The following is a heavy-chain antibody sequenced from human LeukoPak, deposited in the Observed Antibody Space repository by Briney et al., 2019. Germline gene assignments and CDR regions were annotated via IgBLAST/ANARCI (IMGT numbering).Heavy chain of an antibody. CDR3: AGGGEGIGVAATCAY. D-gene: IGHD6-19*01. CDR1: GYTFTSYN. V-gene: IGHV1-8*01. Sequence: ASVKVSCKASGYTFTSYNINWVRQATGRGLEWVGWMNSNNANTGFAQKFQGRVTMTRNTSISTAYMELSSLTSEDTAVYYCAGGGEGIGVAATCAYWGQGTSVTVSS. CDR2: MNSNNANT. J-gene: IGHJ4*02.